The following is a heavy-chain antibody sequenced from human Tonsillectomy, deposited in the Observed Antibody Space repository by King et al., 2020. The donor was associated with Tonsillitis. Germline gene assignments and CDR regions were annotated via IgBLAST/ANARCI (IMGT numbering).Heavy chain of an antibody. D-gene: IGHD3-22*01. Sequence: VQLVESGGGLVQPGGSLRLSCAASGFTFSNYWMQWVRQAPGKGLVWVSRMNSDGSSTLYADSVKGRFTISRDNAKNTLYLQMNTLRADDTAVYYCARSQGGYFDSWGQGILVTVSS. CDR3: ARSQGGYFDS. CDR2: MNSDGSST. CDR1: GFTFSNYW. V-gene: IGHV3-74*01. J-gene: IGHJ4*02.